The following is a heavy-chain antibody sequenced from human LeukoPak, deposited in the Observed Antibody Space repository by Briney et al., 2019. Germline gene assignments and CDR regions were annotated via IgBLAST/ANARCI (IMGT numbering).Heavy chain of an antibody. CDR2: IKSKTDGGTT. D-gene: IGHD2-2*01. Sequence: GGSLRLSCAASGFTFSNAWMSWVRQAPGKGLEWVGRIKSKTDGGTTDYAAPVKGRFTISRDDSKNTLYLQMNSLKTEDTAVYYRPKDVRHGCRRPSCYRRGLQGYWGQGTKVTVSS. V-gene: IGHV3-15*01. J-gene: IGHJ4*02. CDR1: GFTFSNAW. CDR3: PKDVRHGCRRPSCYRRGLQGY.